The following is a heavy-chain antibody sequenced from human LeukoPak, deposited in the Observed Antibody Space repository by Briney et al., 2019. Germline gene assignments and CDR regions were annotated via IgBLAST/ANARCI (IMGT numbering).Heavy chain of an antibody. J-gene: IGHJ6*02. CDR3: ARWGASGLALIYYYGMDV. CDR1: GYTFSRYY. D-gene: IGHD3/OR15-3a*01. V-gene: IGHV1-46*01. CDR2: INPSGGST. Sequence: ASVKVSCKASGYTFSRYYMHWVRQAPGQGLEWMGIINPSGGSTSYAQKFQGRVTMTRDTSTRIVYMELSSLRSEDTAVYYCARWGASGLALIYYYGMDVWGQGTTVTVSS.